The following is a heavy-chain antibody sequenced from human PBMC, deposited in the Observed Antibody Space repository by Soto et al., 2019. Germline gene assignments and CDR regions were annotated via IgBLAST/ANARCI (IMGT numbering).Heavy chain of an antibody. V-gene: IGHV3-48*02. D-gene: IGHD1-26*01. Sequence: WSLRLSCAASVFTFSDYSLNWVRQAPGKGLEWVSYISTRSNSIYYADSVRGRFTTSRDNAKNSLFLQMNRLRDEDMAVYFCARAKYIGSYSPFESWGRGTLVSVSS. CDR2: ISTRSNSI. CDR3: ARAKYIGSYSPFES. CDR1: VFTFSDYS. J-gene: IGHJ4*02.